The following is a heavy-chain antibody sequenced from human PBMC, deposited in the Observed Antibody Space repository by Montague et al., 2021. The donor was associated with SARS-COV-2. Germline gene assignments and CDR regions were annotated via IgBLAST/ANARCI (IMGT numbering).Heavy chain of an antibody. V-gene: IGHV4-39*01. CDR1: GGSVRSAIYY. CDR3: ARHKRVVEREPLGGMDV. J-gene: IGHJ6*02. CDR2: VYYTGRT. Sequence: SETLSLTCTVSGGSVRSAIYYWGWIRQPPEKGLEWIGRVYYTGRTSYNSSLMGRVTISVDTSQNQFSLKLNSVTAADTAVYFCARHKRVVEREPLGGMDVWGQGTTGIVSS. D-gene: IGHD1-26*01.